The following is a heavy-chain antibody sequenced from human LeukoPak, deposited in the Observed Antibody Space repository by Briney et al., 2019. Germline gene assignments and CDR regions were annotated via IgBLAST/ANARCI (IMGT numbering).Heavy chain of an antibody. CDR1: GFTFNRYR. J-gene: IGHJ5*02. Sequence: GGSLRLSCAASGFTFNRYRMNEARQPPGKGLEWASSISRSSSYIHHADQVKGRFTISRDNAKNSLYLQMNSLRAEDTAVYYCARVRITMVRGLNWFDPWGQGTLVSVSS. CDR2: ISRSSSYI. CDR3: ARVRITMVRGLNWFDP. D-gene: IGHD3-10*01. V-gene: IGHV3-21*01.